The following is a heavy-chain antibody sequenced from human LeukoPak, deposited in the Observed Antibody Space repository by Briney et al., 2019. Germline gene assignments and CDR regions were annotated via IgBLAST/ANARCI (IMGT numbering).Heavy chain of an antibody. CDR2: ISSSSSYI. Sequence: PGGSLRLSCAASGFTFSSYSMNWVRQAPGKGLEWVSSISSSSSYIYYADSVKGRFTISRDNAKNSLYLQMNSLRAEDTAVYYCASTLERSVLNQPKKFDYWGQGTLVTVSS. V-gene: IGHV3-21*01. J-gene: IGHJ4*02. CDR3: ASTLERSVLNQPKKFDY. CDR1: GFTFSSYS. D-gene: IGHD1-1*01.